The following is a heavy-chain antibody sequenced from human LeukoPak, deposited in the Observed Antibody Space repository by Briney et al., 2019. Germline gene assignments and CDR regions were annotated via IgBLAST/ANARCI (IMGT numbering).Heavy chain of an antibody. D-gene: IGHD3-9*01. CDR3: AGGTGFIIKD. CDR1: ASTFSNDA. V-gene: IGHV3-30-3*01. Sequence: GGSLRLSCAASASTFSNDAIHWVHQAPGKGLEWVAVVSYDETNKYYADSVKGRFTISRDNAKNSLYLQMNNLRVEDTAMYYCAGGTGFIIKDWGQGTLVTVSS. CDR2: VSYDETNK. J-gene: IGHJ4*02.